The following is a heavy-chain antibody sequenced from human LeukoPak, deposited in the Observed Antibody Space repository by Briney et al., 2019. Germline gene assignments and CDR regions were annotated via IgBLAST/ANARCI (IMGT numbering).Heavy chain of an antibody. CDR3: AVGYCTNGVCYTIGY. D-gene: IGHD2-8*01. V-gene: IGHV1-69*02. CDR2: IIPILGIA. CDR1: GGTFSSYT. J-gene: IGHJ4*02. Sequence: SVKVSCKXSGGTFSSYTISWVRQAPGQGLEWMGRIIPILGIANYAQKFQGRVTITADKSTSTAYMELSSLRSEDTAVYYCAVGYCTNGVCYTIGYWGQGTLVTVSS.